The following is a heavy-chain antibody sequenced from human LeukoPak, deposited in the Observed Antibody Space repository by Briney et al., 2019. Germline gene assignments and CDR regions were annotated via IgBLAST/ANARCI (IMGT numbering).Heavy chain of an antibody. CDR1: AFTFSSYS. J-gene: IGHJ3*02. Sequence: PGRSLTLSCPASAFTFSSYSMDWVRQAPGNGREWVSSISSRSTYIYYADSVKGRFTISRDNAKNSLYLQMNSMRAAEKAVYYCERDRARTYYYDSSGYYVGSVFDIWGQGTMVTVSS. CDR2: ISSRSTYI. V-gene: IGHV3-21*01. D-gene: IGHD3-22*01. CDR3: ERDRARTYYYDSSGYYVGSVFDI.